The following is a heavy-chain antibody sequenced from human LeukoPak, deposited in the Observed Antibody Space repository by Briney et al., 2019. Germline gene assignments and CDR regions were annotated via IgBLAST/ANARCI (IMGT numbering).Heavy chain of an antibody. V-gene: IGHV1-18*01. CDR1: GYTFTSYG. Sequence: WASVKVSCKASGYTFTSYGISWVRQAPGQGLEWMGWISAYNGNTNYAQKLQGRVTMTTDTSTSTAYMELRSLRSDDTAVYYCARVLIASWIFGAPYYYYYYMDVWGKGTTVTISS. CDR3: ARVLIASWIFGAPYYYYYYMDV. J-gene: IGHJ6*03. CDR2: ISAYNGNT. D-gene: IGHD2-21*01.